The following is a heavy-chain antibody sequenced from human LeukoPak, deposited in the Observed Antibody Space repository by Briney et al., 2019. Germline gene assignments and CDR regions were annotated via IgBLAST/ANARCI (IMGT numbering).Heavy chain of an antibody. CDR3: ARAPQVSC. J-gene: IGHJ4*02. CDR2: VDRQGST. V-gene: IGHV4-4*02. Sequence: SSETLSLTCGVSGGSITSTNYWTWVRQPPGKGLGWIGEVDRQGSTNYNPSLMGRVAITVDMPEIHISLQLASGTAADTAVYYCARAPQVSCWGQGALVTVSS. CDR1: GGSITSTNY.